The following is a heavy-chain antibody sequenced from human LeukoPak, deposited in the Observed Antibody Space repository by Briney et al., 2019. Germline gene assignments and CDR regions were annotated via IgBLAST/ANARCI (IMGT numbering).Heavy chain of an antibody. V-gene: IGHV3-7*03. CDR3: ARDIMDEGLLSYGMDV. D-gene: IGHD3-16*01. CDR1: GFTFSSYW. CDR2: IKQDGSEK. J-gene: IGHJ6*04. Sequence: GGSLRLSCAASGFTFSSYWRSGFRQAPGRGREGLAKIKQDGSEKYYVDSVKGRFTISRDNAKNSLYLQMNSLRAEDTAVYYCARDIMDEGLLSYGMDVWGKGTTVTVSS.